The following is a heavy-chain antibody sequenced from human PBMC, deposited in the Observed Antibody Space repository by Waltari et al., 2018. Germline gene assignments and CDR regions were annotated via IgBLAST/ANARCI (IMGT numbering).Heavy chain of an antibody. J-gene: IGHJ4*02. CDR1: GYTFTSYA. CDR2: INAGNGNT. V-gene: IGHV1-3*01. D-gene: IGHD1-26*01. Sequence: QVQLVQSGAEVKKPGASVKVSCKASGYTFTSYAMHWVRQATGQRREWMGWINAGNGNTKYSQKFQGRVTITRDTSASTAYMELSSLRYEDTAVYYCARELYSGSYWGGDYWGQGTLVTVSS. CDR3: ARELYSGSYWGGDY.